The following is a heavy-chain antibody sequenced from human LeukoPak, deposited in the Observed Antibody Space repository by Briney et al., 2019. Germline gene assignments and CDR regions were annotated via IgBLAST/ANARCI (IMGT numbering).Heavy chain of an antibody. CDR3: AKVLSYYDSSGVLGYFDY. CDR2: IYSGGST. D-gene: IGHD3-22*01. Sequence: SGGSLRLSCAASGFTFSSYEMNWVRQAPGKELEWVSVIYSGGSTYYADSVKGRFTISRDNSKNTLYLQMNSLRAEDTAVYYCAKVLSYYDSSGVLGYFDYWGQGTLVTVSS. V-gene: IGHV3-66*01. J-gene: IGHJ4*02. CDR1: GFTFSSYE.